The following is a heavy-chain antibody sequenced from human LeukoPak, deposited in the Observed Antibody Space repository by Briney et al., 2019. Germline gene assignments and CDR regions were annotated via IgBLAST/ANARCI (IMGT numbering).Heavy chain of an antibody. V-gene: IGHV4-61*02. J-gene: IGHJ4*02. CDR2: MYSGGGT. Sequence: SETLSLTCTVSGGSISSGSNYWSWIRQPAGKGLEWIGRMYSGGGTNYNPSLKSRVTISIDTSKNQFSLKLSSVTAADSAMYYCARDDIVAPDSWGQGTLVTVSS. CDR3: ARDDIVAPDS. D-gene: IGHD5-12*01. CDR1: GGSISSGSNY.